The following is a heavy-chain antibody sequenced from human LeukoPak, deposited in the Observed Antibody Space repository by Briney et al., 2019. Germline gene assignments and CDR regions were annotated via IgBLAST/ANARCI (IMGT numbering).Heavy chain of an antibody. D-gene: IGHD1-26*01. V-gene: IGHV4-59*12. CDR1: GGSITSYY. Sequence: SETLSLTCTVSGGSITSYYWSWLRQPPGKGLEWVGYMFYSGSTYYNPSLKSRVTMTVDTSKNQFSLKLTSVTAADTAVYYCARDLSFRIVGAANDAFDIWGQGTMVTVSS. J-gene: IGHJ3*02. CDR2: MFYSGST. CDR3: ARDLSFRIVGAANDAFDI.